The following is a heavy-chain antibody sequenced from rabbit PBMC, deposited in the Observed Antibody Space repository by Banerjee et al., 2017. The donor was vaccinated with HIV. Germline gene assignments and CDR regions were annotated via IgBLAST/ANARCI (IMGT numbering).Heavy chain of an antibody. D-gene: IGHD1-1*01. CDR3: ARSTSGYDIGDL. V-gene: IGHV1S40*01. CDR1: GFSFSSSYW. Sequence: QSLEESGGDLVKPGASLTLTCTASGFSFSSSYWICWVRQAPGKGLEWIACMDFGSRGITYYASWAKGRFTISKTSSTTVTLQMTSLTAADTATYFCARSTSGYDIGDLWGPGTLVTVS. CDR2: MDFGSRGIT. J-gene: IGHJ4*01.